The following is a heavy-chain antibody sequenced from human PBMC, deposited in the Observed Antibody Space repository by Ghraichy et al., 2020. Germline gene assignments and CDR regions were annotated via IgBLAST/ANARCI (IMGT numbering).Heavy chain of an antibody. J-gene: IGHJ6*03. Sequence: ASVKVSCKASGYTFTSYGISWVRQAPGQGLEWMGWISAYNGNTNYAQKLQGRVTMTTDTSTSTAYMELRSLRSDDTAVYYCARVSDYSNYPYYYYMDVWGKGTTVTVSS. CDR1: GYTFTSYG. V-gene: IGHV1-18*01. CDR2: ISAYNGNT. D-gene: IGHD4-11*01. CDR3: ARVSDYSNYPYYYYMDV.